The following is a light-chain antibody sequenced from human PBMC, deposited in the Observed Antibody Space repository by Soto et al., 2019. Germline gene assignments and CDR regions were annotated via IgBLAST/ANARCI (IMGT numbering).Light chain of an antibody. CDR3: SSYAGTYLV. Sequence: QSALTQPPSASGSPGQSVAISCTGTSSDVGGYDYVSWYQQHPGKAPKLMIYDVSKRPSGVPDRFSGSKSGNTASLTVSGLLDEDEADYYCSSYAGTYLVFGCGTKVTV. CDR1: SSDVGGYDY. CDR2: DVS. J-gene: IGLJ1*01. V-gene: IGLV2-8*01.